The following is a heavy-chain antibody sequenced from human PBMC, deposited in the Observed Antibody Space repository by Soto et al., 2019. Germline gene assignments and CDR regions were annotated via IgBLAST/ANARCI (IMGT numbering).Heavy chain of an antibody. V-gene: IGHV1-8*02. J-gene: IGHJ5*02. CDR3: ARGPFKGYCSGGSCYTRRYWFDP. D-gene: IGHD2-15*01. Sequence: SVMVYSKGSGYAFSAYYTHWVRQATGQGLEWMGWMNPNSGNTGYAQKFQGRVTMTRNTSISTAYMELSSLRSEDTAVYYCARGPFKGYCSGGSCYTRRYWFDPWGQGTLVTVSS. CDR1: GYAFSAYY. CDR2: MNPNSGNT.